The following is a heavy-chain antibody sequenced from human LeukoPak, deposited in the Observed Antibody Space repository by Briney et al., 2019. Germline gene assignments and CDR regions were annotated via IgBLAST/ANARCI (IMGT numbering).Heavy chain of an antibody. J-gene: IGHJ2*01. CDR2: ISGSGGST. CDR3: ARYDFILISYFDL. Sequence: PGGSLRLSCAASGFTFSSYAMSWVRQAPGKGLEWVSAISGSGGSTYYADSVKGRFTISRDNSKNTLYLQMNSLRAEDTAVYRCARYDFILISYFDLWGRGALVTVSS. CDR1: GFTFSSYA. V-gene: IGHV3-23*01. D-gene: IGHD3-3*01.